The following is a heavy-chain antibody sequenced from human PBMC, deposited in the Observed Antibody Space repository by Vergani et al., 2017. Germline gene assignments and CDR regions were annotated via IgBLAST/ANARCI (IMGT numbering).Heavy chain of an antibody. V-gene: IGHV4-34*01. J-gene: IGHJ5*02. CDR3: VRDSWRSDLRGVYWFDT. CDR1: GGSFSGYY. Sequence: QVQLQQWGAGLLKPSETLSLTCAVYGGSFSGYYWSWIRQPPGKGLEWIGEINHSGSTNYNPSLKSRVTLSVDTSKNQLSLKMISMTAADTAVYYCVRDSWRSDLRGVYWFDTWGQGTLVSVSS. CDR2: INHSGST. D-gene: IGHD3-10*01.